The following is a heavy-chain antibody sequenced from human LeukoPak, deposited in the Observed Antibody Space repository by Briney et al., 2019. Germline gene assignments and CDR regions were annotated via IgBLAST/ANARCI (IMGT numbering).Heavy chain of an antibody. CDR2: IYHSGST. CDR1: GYSISSGYY. V-gene: IGHV4-38-2*02. Sequence: SETLSLTCTVSGYSISSGYYWGWIRQPPGKGLEWIGSIYHSGSTYYNPSLKSRVTISVDTSKNQFSLKLSSVTAADTAVYYCARSYGSGLNYWGQGTLVTVSS. CDR3: ARSYGSGLNY. D-gene: IGHD3-10*01. J-gene: IGHJ4*02.